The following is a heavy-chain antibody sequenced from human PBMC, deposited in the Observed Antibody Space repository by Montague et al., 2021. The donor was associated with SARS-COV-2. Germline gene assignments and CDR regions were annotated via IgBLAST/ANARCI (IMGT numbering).Heavy chain of an antibody. V-gene: IGHV4-39*07. D-gene: IGHD3-10*01. CDR2: IYYSGST. Sequence: SETLSLTCTVSGGSISSSSYYWGWIRQPPGKGLEWIGSIYYSGSTCYNPYLKSRVTISVDTSKNQFSLKLSSVTAADTAVYYCARDLRRGFDPWGQGTLVTVSS. CDR3: ARDLRRGFDP. CDR1: GGSISSSSYY. J-gene: IGHJ5*02.